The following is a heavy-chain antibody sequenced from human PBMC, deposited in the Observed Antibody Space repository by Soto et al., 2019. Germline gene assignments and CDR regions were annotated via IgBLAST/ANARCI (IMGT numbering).Heavy chain of an antibody. CDR1: GFTFNTFA. CDR3: AKRGYGGRNFDW. V-gene: IGHV3-23*01. D-gene: IGHD1-1*01. CDR2: IVPSGDTT. Sequence: EVQLLQSGGGLVQPGGSLRLSCAASGFTFNTFAMKWLRQPPGKGLEWVSTIVPSGDTTYYLDSVKGRFTISRENSKDTLFLHVNSVRADDTAVYYCAKRGYGGRNFDWWGQGALVTVSS. J-gene: IGHJ4*02.